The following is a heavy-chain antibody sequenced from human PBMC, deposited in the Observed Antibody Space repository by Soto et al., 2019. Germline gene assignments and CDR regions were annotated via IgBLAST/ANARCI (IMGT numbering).Heavy chain of an antibody. CDR2: ISGSGGST. V-gene: IGHV3-23*01. Sequence: GGSLRLSCVASGFTFSSYAMSWVRQAPGKGLEWVSAISGSGGSTYYADSVKGRFTISRDNSKNTLYLQMNSLRAEDTAVYYCVGRVTSFGSWYAFDIWGQGTMVTVSS. CDR1: GFTFSSYA. CDR3: VGRVTSFGSWYAFDI. D-gene: IGHD3-16*01. J-gene: IGHJ3*02.